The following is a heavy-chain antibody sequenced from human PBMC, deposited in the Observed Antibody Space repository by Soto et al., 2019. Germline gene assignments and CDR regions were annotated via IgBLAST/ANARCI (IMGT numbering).Heavy chain of an antibody. V-gene: IGHV3-73*01. CDR2: IRSKANSYAT. CDR3: FRENYFSYHGMDV. CDR1: AGLSGST. J-gene: IGHJ6*02. Sequence: ETLSLTCTVSAGLSGSTIHWVRQASGKGLEWVGRIRSKANSYATAYAASVKGRFIISRDDSKTTAYLQMSSLKIEDTAVYYCFRENYFSYHGMDVWGQGTTVTVSS.